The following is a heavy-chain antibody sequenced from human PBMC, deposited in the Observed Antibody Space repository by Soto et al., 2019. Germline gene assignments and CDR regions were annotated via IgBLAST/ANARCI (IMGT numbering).Heavy chain of an antibody. J-gene: IGHJ6*02. Sequence: GGSLRLSCAASGFTFDSYWMTWVRQAPGKGLEWVAHIKQDGGQTYYVDSVKGRFTISRDNAKTSLYLQMNSLRAEDTSVYFCARGGNGYENWPPYYYYGMDVWGQGTTVTVSS. CDR1: GFTFDSYW. V-gene: IGHV3-7*01. CDR3: ARGGNGYENWPPYYYYGMDV. CDR2: IKQDGGQT. D-gene: IGHD5-12*01.